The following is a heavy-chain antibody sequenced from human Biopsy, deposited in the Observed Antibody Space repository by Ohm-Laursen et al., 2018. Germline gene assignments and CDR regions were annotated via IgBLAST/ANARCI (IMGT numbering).Heavy chain of an antibody. J-gene: IGHJ2*01. V-gene: IGHV3-30*03. CDR2: ITFDGSGE. CDR3: ARDGKRWDYTTYFSWHFDL. D-gene: IGHD4-11*01. Sequence: SLRLSCAVSGFTFGSYGMHWVRQAPGKGLEWLAVITFDGSGEYYADSLQGRFTISRDNHKNTVDLQMNTLRPEDTAVYFCARDGKRWDYTTYFSWHFDLWGRGTLVTVSS. CDR1: GFTFGSYG.